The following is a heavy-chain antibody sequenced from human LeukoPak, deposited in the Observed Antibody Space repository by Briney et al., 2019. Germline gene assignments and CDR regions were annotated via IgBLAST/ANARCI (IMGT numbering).Heavy chain of an antibody. V-gene: IGHV3-20*04. J-gene: IGHJ4*02. CDR2: INWNGGST. D-gene: IGHD3-10*01. CDR1: GFTFDDYG. CDR3: ARYHPSGSETYYFDY. Sequence: GGSLRLSCAASGFTFDDYGMSWVRQAPGKGLEWVSGINWNGGSTGYADSVKGRFTISRDNAKNSLYLQMNSLRAEDTALYYCARYHPSGSETYYFDYWGQGTLVTVSS.